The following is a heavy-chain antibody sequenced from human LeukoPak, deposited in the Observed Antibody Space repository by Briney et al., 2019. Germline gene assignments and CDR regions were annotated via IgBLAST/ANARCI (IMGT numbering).Heavy chain of an antibody. CDR1: GYSFTCYW. J-gene: IGHJ4*02. D-gene: IGHD3-9*01. CDR3: ARSPPYYDILTGYYGNYFDY. V-gene: IGHV5-51*01. CDR2: IYPGDSDT. Sequence: GESLKISCKGSGYSFTCYWIGWVRQMPGKGLEWMGIIYPGDSDTRYSPSFQGQVTISADKSISTAYLQWSSLKASDTAMYYCARSPPYYDILTGYYGNYFDYWGQGTLVTVSS.